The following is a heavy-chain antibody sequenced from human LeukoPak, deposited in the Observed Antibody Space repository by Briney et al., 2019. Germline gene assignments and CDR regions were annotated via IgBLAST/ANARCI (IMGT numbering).Heavy chain of an antibody. CDR1: GFIFSAYP. CDR2: ITSNGDST. CDR3: VKDQGEYSSSWYYFDN. Sequence: PGGSLRLSCSTSGFIFSAYPMHWVRQPPGKGLEDVSGITSNGDSTNYADSVKGRFTISRDNSKNTLSLHMSSLRAEDTAVYYCVKDQGEYSSSWYYFDNWGQGTLVTVSS. V-gene: IGHV3-64D*06. J-gene: IGHJ4*02. D-gene: IGHD6-13*01.